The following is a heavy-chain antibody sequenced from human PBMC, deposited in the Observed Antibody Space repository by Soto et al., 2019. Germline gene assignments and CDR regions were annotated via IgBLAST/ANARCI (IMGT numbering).Heavy chain of an antibody. CDR1: GFTFRSYA. V-gene: IGHV3-23*01. CDR2: ITGSADST. D-gene: IGHD6-19*01. CDR3: AKDPAVPGLFGY. Sequence: XGSLRLSCPASGFTFRSYAMNWVRQAPGKGLQWVSTITGSADSTYYADSVKGRFTISRDNSKNTLYLQMNGLRAEDTAIYYCAKDPAVPGLFGYWGQGTVVTVSS. J-gene: IGHJ4*02.